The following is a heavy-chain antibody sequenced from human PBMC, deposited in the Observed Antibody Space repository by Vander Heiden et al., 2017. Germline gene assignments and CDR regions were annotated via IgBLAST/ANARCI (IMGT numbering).Heavy chain of an antibody. CDR1: GFSLSSHS. Sequence: EVQLVESGGGLVKSGGSLRLSCAASGFSLSSHSMTWVRQAPGKGLEWVSSISSSSSYIYYADSVKGRFTVSRDNARKSLVLEMNSLRTEDTALYYCARGIEGYSYVFDSWGQGTLVTVSS. CDR2: ISSSSSYI. V-gene: IGHV3-21*02. CDR3: ARGIEGYSYVFDS. D-gene: IGHD5-18*01. J-gene: IGHJ4*02.